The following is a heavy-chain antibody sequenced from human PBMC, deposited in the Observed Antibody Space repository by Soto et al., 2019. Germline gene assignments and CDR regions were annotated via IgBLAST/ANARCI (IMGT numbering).Heavy chain of an antibody. CDR1: GGSISSGGYS. J-gene: IGHJ6*02. V-gene: IGHV4-30-2*01. CDR3: ARAHYGDYGYGMDV. D-gene: IGHD4-17*01. CDR2: IYHSGST. Sequence: ALSLTCAVSGGSISSGGYSWSWIRQPPGKGLEWIGYIYHSGSTYYNPSLKSRVTISVDRSKNQFSLKLSSVTAADTAVYYCARAHYGDYGYGMDVWGQGTTVTVSS.